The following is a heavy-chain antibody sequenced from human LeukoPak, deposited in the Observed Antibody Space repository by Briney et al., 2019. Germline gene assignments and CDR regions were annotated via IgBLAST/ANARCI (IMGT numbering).Heavy chain of an antibody. D-gene: IGHD5-18*01. CDR1: GYTFTGYY. J-gene: IGHJ4*02. CDR3: AREGGLYSYGAHW. Sequence: ASVKVSCKASGYTFTGYYMHWARQAPGQGLEWMGRINPNSGGTNYAQKFQGRVTMTRDTSISTAYMELSRLRSDDTAVYYCAREGGLYSYGAHWWGQGTLVTVSS. V-gene: IGHV1-2*06. CDR2: INPNSGGT.